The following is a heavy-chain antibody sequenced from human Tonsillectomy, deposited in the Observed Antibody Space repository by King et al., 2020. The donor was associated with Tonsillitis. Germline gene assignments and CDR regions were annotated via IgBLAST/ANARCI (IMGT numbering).Heavy chain of an antibody. Sequence: VQLQESGPGLVKPSETLSLTCTVSGGSISSSYWSWIRQPPGKGLEWIGYIYYSGSTNYNPSLKSRVTISLDTSKNQFSLKLSSVTAADTAVYYCARHLRGYSYGVDYWGQGTLVTVSS. J-gene: IGHJ4*02. CDR3: ARHLRGYSYGVDY. V-gene: IGHV4-59*08. CDR1: GGSISSSY. D-gene: IGHD5-18*01. CDR2: IYYSGST.